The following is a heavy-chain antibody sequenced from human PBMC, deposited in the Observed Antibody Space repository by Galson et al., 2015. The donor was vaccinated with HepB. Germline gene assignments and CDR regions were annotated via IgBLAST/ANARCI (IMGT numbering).Heavy chain of an antibody. CDR3: ARGPWGSGSYYPPFDY. Sequence: SVTVSCKASGGTFTSYSFNWVRQAPGQGLEWMGRIIPSLNIANYAQRFQGRVTITADRSTSTAYMEVRSLGSEDTAVYYCARGPWGSGSYYPPFDYWGQGTLVTVSS. V-gene: IGHV1-69*02. D-gene: IGHD3-10*01. CDR2: IIPSLNIA. J-gene: IGHJ4*02. CDR1: GGTFTSYS.